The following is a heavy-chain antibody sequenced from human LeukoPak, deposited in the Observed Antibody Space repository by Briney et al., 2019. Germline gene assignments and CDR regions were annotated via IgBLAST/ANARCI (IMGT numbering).Heavy chain of an antibody. CDR1: GYTLTELS. J-gene: IGHJ4*02. D-gene: IGHD5-12*01. CDR2: FDPEDGET. CDR3: ARGRWVATNQGYYLDD. V-gene: IGHV1-24*01. Sequence: GASVKVSCKVSGYTLTELSMHWVRQAPGKGLEWMGGFDPEDGETIYAQKFQGRVTMTEDTSTDTAYMELSSLRSEDMAVYYRARGRWVATNQGYYLDDWGQGTLVIVSS.